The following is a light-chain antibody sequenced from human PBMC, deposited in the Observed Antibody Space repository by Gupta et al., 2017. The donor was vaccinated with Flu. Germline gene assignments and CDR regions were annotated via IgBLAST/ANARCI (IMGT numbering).Light chain of an antibody. CDR1: QSVNRN. V-gene: IGKV3-15*01. CDR2: LAS. Sequence: ETVMTQSPGTLSVSPRESATLSCRASQSVNRNLAWYQQRPGQAPRLLISLASTRAPGIPDRFSGSGSGTEFALTVSGLQSEDVAVYFCQQYNDWPLTFGGGTKVEIK. J-gene: IGKJ4*01. CDR3: QQYNDWPLT.